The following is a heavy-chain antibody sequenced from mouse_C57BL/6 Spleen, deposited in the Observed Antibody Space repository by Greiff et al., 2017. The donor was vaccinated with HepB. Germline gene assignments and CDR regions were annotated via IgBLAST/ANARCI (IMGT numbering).Heavy chain of an antibody. CDR2: FHPYNDDT. Sequence: VQLQQSGAELVMPGASVKMSCKASGYTFTTYSMHWVKQSPGQGLEWIGNFHPYNDDTNYNQKFKGKATLTVEKSSSTVYMELSRLTSDDSAVYYCARAGGGYYESWDFDVWGKGTTVTVSS. V-gene: IGHV1-47*01. J-gene: IGHJ1*03. CDR3: ARAGGGYYESWDFDV. D-gene: IGHD2-3*01. CDR1: GYTFTTYS.